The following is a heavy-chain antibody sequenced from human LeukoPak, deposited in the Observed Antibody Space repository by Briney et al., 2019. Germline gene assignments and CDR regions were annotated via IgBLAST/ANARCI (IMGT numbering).Heavy chain of an antibody. D-gene: IGHD2-2*01. V-gene: IGHV4-59*11. CDR1: DDSISAHF. CDR2: IHSSRGT. J-gene: IGHJ5*02. Sequence: PSETLSLTCGVSDDSISAHFWTWIRQPPGHPLEWVGYIHSSRGTKSNPSLQSRVSLSLDASKNQFSLRLNSVNAADTAVYYCARLHCSRSSCLFPVFGYTNGFDPWGQGTLVTVSS. CDR3: ARLHCSRSSCLFPVFGYTNGFDP.